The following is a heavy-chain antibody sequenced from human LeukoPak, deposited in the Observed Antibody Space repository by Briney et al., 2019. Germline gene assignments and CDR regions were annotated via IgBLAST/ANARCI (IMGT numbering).Heavy chain of an antibody. D-gene: IGHD5-18*01. CDR2: ISSSSSYI. J-gene: IGHJ6*03. CDR3: ARGPRITAMARYRYYYMDV. CDR1: GFTFSSYS. V-gene: IGHV3-21*01. Sequence: PGGSLRLSCAASGFTFSSYSMNWVRQAPGKGLGWVSSISSSSSYIYYADSVKGRFTIYRDNAKNSLYLQMNSLRAEDTAVYYCARGPRITAMARYRYYYMDVWGKGTTVTVSS.